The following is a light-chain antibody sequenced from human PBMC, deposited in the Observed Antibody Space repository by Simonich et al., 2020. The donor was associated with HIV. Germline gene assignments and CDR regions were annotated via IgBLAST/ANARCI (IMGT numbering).Light chain of an antibody. CDR3: LSYDSSLSGWV. J-gene: IGLJ3*02. V-gene: IGLV1-40*01. CDR1: SSNIGAGYD. Sequence: QSVLTQPPSVSGAPGQRVTMSCTGSSSNIGAGYDVHWYHQLPGTAPKLLIYGNTNRPSGVPDRFSGSNSGTSASLAITGLQAEDEADYYCLSYDSSLSGWVFGGGTKVTVL. CDR2: GNT.